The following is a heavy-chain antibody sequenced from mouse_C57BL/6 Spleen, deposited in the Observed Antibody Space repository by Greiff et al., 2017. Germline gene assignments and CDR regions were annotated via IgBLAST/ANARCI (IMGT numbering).Heavy chain of an antibody. V-gene: IGHV1-42*01. CDR3: ARPSIYYYGSSYDYAMDY. CDR1: GYSFTGYY. J-gene: IGHJ4*01. CDR2: INPSTGGT. Sequence: EVKLMESGPELVKPGASVKISCKASGYSFTGYYMNWVKQSPEKSLEWIGEINPSTGGTTYNQKFKAKATLTVDKSSSTAYMQLKSLTSEDSAVYYCARPSIYYYGSSYDYAMDYWGQGTSVTVSS. D-gene: IGHD1-1*01.